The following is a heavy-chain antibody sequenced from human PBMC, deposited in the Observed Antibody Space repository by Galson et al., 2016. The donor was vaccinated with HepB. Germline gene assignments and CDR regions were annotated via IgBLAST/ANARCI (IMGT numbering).Heavy chain of an antibody. V-gene: IGHV3-30-3*01. CDR1: GFTFSSYA. J-gene: IGHJ3*02. CDR2: ISYDGSNK. D-gene: IGHD6-19*01. Sequence: SLRLSCAASGFTFSSYAMHWVRQAPGKGLEWVAVISYDGSNKYYADSVKGRFTISRDNSKNTLYLQMNSLRAEDTAVYYCARVDMQWLLIGAFDIWGRGTMVTVSS. CDR3: ARVDMQWLLIGAFDI.